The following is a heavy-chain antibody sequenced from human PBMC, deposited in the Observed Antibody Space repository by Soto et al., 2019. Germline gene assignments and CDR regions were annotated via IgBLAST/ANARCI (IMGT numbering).Heavy chain of an antibody. D-gene: IGHD1-26*01. CDR1: GGSISSSSYY. J-gene: IGHJ4*02. V-gene: IGHV4-39*01. CDR2: IYYSGST. CDR3: ASPSGSYLYYFDY. Sequence: QLQLQESGPGLVKPSETLSLTCTVSGGSISSSSYYWGWIRQPPGKGLEWIGSIYYSGSTYYNPSLKGRVTISVDTSKNQFALKLSSVTAADTAVYYCASPSGSYLYYFDYWGQGTLVTVSS.